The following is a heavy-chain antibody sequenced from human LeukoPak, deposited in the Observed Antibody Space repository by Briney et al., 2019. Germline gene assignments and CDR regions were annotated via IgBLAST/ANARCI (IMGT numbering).Heavy chain of an antibody. CDR3: AKVFRIAAAGLTDY. CDR1: GFTFSSHA. Sequence: GGSLRLSCAASGFTFSSHAMHWVRQAPGKGLEWVALISFDGSHQDYVDSVKGRFTITRDNSKNTLYLQMNSLRAEDTAVYYCAKVFRIAAAGLTDYWGQGTLVTVSS. D-gene: IGHD6-13*01. CDR2: ISFDGSHQ. V-gene: IGHV3-30-3*01. J-gene: IGHJ4*02.